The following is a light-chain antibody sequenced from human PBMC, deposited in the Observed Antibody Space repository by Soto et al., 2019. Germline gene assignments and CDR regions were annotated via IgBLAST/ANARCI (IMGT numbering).Light chain of an antibody. J-gene: IGLJ1*01. CDR3: SSYEGANNFVV. V-gene: IGLV2-8*01. CDR1: SSDVGGYDD. CDR2: EVT. Sequence: SVLTQPPSASGSPGQSVTISCTGTSSDVGGYDDVSWYQQHPGKAPKLMIYEVTKRPSGVPDRFSGSKSGNTASLTVSGLQAEDEADYYCSSYEGANNFVVFGTGTKVTVL.